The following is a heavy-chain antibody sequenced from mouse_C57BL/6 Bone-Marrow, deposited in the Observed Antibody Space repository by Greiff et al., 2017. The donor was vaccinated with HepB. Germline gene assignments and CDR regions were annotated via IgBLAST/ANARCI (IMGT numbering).Heavy chain of an antibody. J-gene: IGHJ4*01. CDR2: ISSGSSTI. V-gene: IGHV5-17*01. Sequence: EVKLMESGGGLVKPGGSLKLSCAASGFTFSDYGMHWVRQAPEKGLEWVAYISSGSSTIYYADTVKGRFTISRDNAKNTLFLQMTSLRSEDTAMYYCARVGTDGYLYYYAMDYWGQGTSVTVSS. CDR3: ARVGTDGYLYYYAMDY. D-gene: IGHD2-3*01. CDR1: GFTFSDYG.